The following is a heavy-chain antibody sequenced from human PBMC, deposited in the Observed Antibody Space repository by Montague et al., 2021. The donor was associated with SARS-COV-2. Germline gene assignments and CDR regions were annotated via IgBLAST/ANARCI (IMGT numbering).Heavy chain of an antibody. CDR1: GDSDGGEEAG. CDR3: ARTSASSDY. D-gene: IGHD1-26*01. CDR2: RHYRSKWYN. V-gene: IGHV6-1*01. J-gene: IGHJ4*02. Sequence: CAISGDSDGGEEAGRKSDKQTPALELHPQRGRHYRSKWYNDYAVSVKSRITINPDTSKNQISLQLNSVTPEDTAVYYCARTSASSDYWGQGTLVTVSS.